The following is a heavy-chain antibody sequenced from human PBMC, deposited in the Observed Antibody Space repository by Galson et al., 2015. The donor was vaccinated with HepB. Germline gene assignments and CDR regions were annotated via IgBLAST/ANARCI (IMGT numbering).Heavy chain of an antibody. CDR1: GYSFTSYW. CDR3: ARPTGFGEVYFDY. D-gene: IGHD3-10*01. Sequence: SGAEVKKPGESLKISCKGSGYSFTSYWISWVRQMPGKGLERMGRIDPSDSYTNYSPSFQGHVTISADKSISTAYLQWSSLKASDTAMYYCARPTGFGEVYFDYWGQGTLVTVSS. V-gene: IGHV5-10-1*01. CDR2: IDPSDSYT. J-gene: IGHJ4*02.